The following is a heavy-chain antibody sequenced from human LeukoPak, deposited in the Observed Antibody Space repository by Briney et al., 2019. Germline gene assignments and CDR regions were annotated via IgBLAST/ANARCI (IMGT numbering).Heavy chain of an antibody. D-gene: IGHD3-22*01. CDR3: ARGMGYYDSSGYYSIVPVDY. J-gene: IGHJ4*02. V-gene: IGHV1-8*02. CDR2: MNPKSGNT. Sequence: ASVKVSCKASGYTFTSYDINWVRQATGQGLEWMGWMNPKSGNTGYARKFQGRVTFTRSTSISTAYMELSSLRSEDTAVYYCARGMGYYDSSGYYSIVPVDYWRQGTLVTVSS. CDR1: GYTFTSYD.